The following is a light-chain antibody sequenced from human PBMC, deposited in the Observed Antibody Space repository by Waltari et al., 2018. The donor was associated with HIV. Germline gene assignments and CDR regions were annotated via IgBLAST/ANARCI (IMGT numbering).Light chain of an antibody. J-gene: IGLJ2*01. V-gene: IGLV1-40*01. Sequence: QSVLTQPPSVSGAPGQRVTISCTGSNSNIGAAYDVPWFQQLPGTAPKLGNYGNNNRPSGVPDRFSGSKSGTSASLAISGLQAEDEADYYCQSYDSSLSGSVFGGGTKLTVL. CDR3: QSYDSSLSGSV. CDR2: GNN. CDR1: NSNIGAAYD.